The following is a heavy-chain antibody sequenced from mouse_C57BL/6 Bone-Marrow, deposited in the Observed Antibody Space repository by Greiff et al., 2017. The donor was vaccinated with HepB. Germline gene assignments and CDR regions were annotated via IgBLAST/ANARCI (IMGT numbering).Heavy chain of an antibody. CDR3: ACHGYYSYYYAMDY. V-gene: IGHV1-63*01. J-gene: IGHJ4*01. D-gene: IGHD2-3*01. CDR1: GYTFTNYW. Sequence: QVQLQQSGAELVRPGTSVKMSCKASGYTFTNYWIGWAKQRPGHGLEWIGDIYPGGGYTNYNEKFKGKATLTADKSSSTAYMQFSSLTSEDSAIYYCACHGYYSYYYAMDYWGQGTSVTVSS. CDR2: IYPGGGYT.